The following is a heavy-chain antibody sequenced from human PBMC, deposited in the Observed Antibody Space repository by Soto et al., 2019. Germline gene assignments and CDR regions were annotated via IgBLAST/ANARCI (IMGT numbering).Heavy chain of an antibody. J-gene: IGHJ6*02. CDR2: VYSTGGT. CDR3: ARDLSGTELDI. CDR1: GDSIGRFY. Sequence: QMQLHESGPGLVKPSETLSLTCNVSGDSIGRFYWSWIRQSAEKGLEWIGRVYSTGGTAYNPALKGRVTISLDRSNNHVSLEMNSVTAADTAVYFCARDLSGTELDIWGRGTRVTVSS. V-gene: IGHV4-4*07. D-gene: IGHD1-26*01.